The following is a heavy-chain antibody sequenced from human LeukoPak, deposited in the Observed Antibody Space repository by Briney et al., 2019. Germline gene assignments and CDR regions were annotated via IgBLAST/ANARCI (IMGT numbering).Heavy chain of an antibody. Sequence: SETLSLTCTVSGYSISNDYYWGWIRQPPGKGLEWIGSMYHSGSAHYNPSLKSRVTISVDTSKNQFSLNLSSVTAADTAVYYCARAVSRYFDYWGQGTLVTVSS. CDR1: GYSISNDYY. V-gene: IGHV4-38-2*02. CDR3: ARAVSRYFDY. J-gene: IGHJ4*02. CDR2: MYHSGSA.